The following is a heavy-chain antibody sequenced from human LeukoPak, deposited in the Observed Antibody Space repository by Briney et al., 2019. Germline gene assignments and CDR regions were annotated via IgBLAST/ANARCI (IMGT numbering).Heavy chain of an antibody. CDR1: GFNFSTYA. J-gene: IGHJ4*02. D-gene: IGHD5-12*01. CDR3: ARGNLYIVATIEDY. Sequence: PGRSLRLSCAASGFNFSTYAMRWVRQAPGKGLEWVAVISSEGSMKDYADSVKGRFTVSRDNSKNTLYLQLSSLRDEDTSLYYCARGNLYIVATIEDYWGQGTLVTVSS. V-gene: IGHV3-30-3*01. CDR2: ISSEGSMK.